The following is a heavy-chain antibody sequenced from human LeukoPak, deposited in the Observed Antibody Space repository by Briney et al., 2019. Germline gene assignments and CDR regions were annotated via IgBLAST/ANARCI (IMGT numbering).Heavy chain of an antibody. Sequence: PSETLSLTCAVYGGSFSGYYWSWLRQPPGKGLEWLGEINHSGSTNYNPSLKSRVTISVDTSKNQFSLKLSSVTAADTAVYYCARGRKTYYYGSGSYYNLNWFDPWSQGTLVTVSS. CDR3: ARGRKTYYYGSGSYYNLNWFDP. CDR1: GGSFSGYY. D-gene: IGHD3-10*01. J-gene: IGHJ5*02. V-gene: IGHV4-34*01. CDR2: INHSGST.